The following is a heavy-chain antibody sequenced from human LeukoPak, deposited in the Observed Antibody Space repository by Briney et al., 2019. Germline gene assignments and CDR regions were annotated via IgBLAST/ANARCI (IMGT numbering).Heavy chain of an antibody. D-gene: IGHD3-10*01. J-gene: IGHJ4*02. CDR3: ARRPRVGPFDY. CDR2: INPSGGST. CDR1: GYTFTSYY. V-gene: IGHV1-46*01. Sequence: ASVKVSCKASGYTFTSYYMHWVRQAPGQGLEWMGIINPSGGSTSYAQKFQGRVSMTRDTSTSTVYMELSSLRSEDTAVYYCARRPRVGPFDYWGQGTLVTVSS.